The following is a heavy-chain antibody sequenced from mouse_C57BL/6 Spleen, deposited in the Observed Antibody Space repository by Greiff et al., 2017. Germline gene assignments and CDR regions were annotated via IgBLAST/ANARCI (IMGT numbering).Heavy chain of an antibody. CDR2: IDPSDSYT. CDR1: GYTFTSYW. Sequence: QVQLQQPGAELVKPGASVKLSCKASGYTFTSYWMQWVKQRPGQGLEWIGEIDPSDSYTNYNQKFKGKATLTVATSSSTAYMQLSSLTSEDSAVYYCARGTTVVVFDYWGQGTTLTVSS. D-gene: IGHD1-1*01. V-gene: IGHV1-50*01. CDR3: ARGTTVVVFDY. J-gene: IGHJ2*01.